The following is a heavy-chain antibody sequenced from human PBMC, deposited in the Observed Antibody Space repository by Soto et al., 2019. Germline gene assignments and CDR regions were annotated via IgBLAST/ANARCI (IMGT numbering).Heavy chain of an antibody. D-gene: IGHD1-26*01. J-gene: IGHJ4*02. Sequence: EVQLVESGGGLVKPGGSLRLSCAASGFSFRPTWMAWVRQAPGKGLEWVGRIKSKSAGETTYYADPVKDRFTISRDDAKDTLYLHMDSLETVDTAVYYCSTGSPFSGSVLDYWGQGTLVTVSS. CDR3: STGSPFSGSVLDY. CDR2: IKSKSAGETT. V-gene: IGHV3-15*05. CDR1: GFSFRPTW.